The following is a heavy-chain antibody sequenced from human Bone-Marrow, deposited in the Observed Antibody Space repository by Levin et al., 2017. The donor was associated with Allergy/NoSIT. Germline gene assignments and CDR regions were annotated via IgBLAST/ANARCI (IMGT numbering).Heavy chain of an antibody. CDR2: ISIYNGDT. Sequence: ASVKVSCRASGYTFTSFGISWVRQAPGQGLEWMGGISIYNGDTKYAQNFQGRVTMTTDTSTTTAYMELRSLRSDDTAIYYCARDHSPFTLVQGSSGYYYCLDVWGQGTTVTVSS. CDR3: ARDHSPFTLVQGSSGYYYCLDV. CDR1: GYTFTSFG. V-gene: IGHV1-18*01. J-gene: IGHJ6*02. D-gene: IGHD3-10*01.